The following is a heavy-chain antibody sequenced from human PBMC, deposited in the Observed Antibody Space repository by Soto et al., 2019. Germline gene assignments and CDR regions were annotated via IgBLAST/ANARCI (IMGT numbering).Heavy chain of an antibody. V-gene: IGHV3-30*18. CDR2: ISYDGTNK. J-gene: IGHJ6*02. CDR1: GFTFSSYG. CDR3: AKDSHWEVNNHYYAMDV. Sequence: GGSLRLSCAASGFTFSSYGMHWVRQAPGKGLEWVAIISYDGTNKYYADSVKGRFTISRDNSKNTVYLQMNSLRAEDTNVYYCAKDSHWEVNNHYYAMDVWGQGTTVTVSS. D-gene: IGHD1-26*01.